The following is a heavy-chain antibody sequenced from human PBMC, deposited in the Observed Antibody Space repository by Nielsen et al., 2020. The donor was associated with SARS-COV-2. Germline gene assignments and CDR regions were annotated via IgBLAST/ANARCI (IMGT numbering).Heavy chain of an antibody. V-gene: IGHV3-7*05. CDR1: GFSFNSYW. D-gene: IGHD6-13*01. CDR3: ARDSAGPLDY. J-gene: IGHJ4*02. CDR2: IKHDGSEK. Sequence: GESLKISCAASGFSFNSYWMTWVRQAPGIGLEWVANIKHDGSEKYYVESVRGRFTISRDNAQKSLYLQMKSLRAEDTAVYYCARDSAGPLDYWGQGILVTVSS.